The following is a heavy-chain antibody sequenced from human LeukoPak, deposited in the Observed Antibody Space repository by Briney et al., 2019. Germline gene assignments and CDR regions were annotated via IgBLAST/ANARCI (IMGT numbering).Heavy chain of an antibody. CDR3: ATHVTYYDILTGYYTAGGYFDY. V-gene: IGHV3-23*01. J-gene: IGHJ4*02. D-gene: IGHD3-9*01. Sequence: PGGSLRLSCAASGFTFSSYGMSWVRQAPGKGLEWVSAISGSGGSTYYADSVKGRFTISRDNSKNTLYLQMNSLRAEDTAVYYCATHVTYYDILTGYYTAGGYFDYWGQGTLVTVSS. CDR2: ISGSGGST. CDR1: GFTFSSYG.